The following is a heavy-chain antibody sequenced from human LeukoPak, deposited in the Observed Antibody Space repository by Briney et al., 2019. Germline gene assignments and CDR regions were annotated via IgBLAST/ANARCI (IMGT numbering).Heavy chain of an antibody. J-gene: IGHJ4*02. CDR3: ARRLTEYCTKGVCYWFDY. D-gene: IGHD2-8*01. Sequence: SETLSLTCTVSGGSISSSSYYWGWIRQPPGKGLEWIGSISYSGSTYYNPSLKSRVTISVDTSNNQFSLKLRSVTAADTAVYYCARRLTEYCTKGVCYWFDYWGRGTLVTVS. V-gene: IGHV4-39*01. CDR1: GGSISSSSYY. CDR2: ISYSGST.